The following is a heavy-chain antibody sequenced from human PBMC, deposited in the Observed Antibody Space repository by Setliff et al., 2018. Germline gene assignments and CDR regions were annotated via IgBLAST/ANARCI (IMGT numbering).Heavy chain of an antibody. CDR3: ATDVNQWDPTYMDV. CDR2: NSV. J-gene: IGHJ6*03. D-gene: IGHD1-26*01. Sequence: ASVKVSCKTSGYSFTNYGINWVRQAPGQGLEWMGRNSVYARRFRGRATMTTDTSTRTAYLELRALTSDDTAVYYCATDVNQWDPTYMDVWGEGTTVTVSS. CDR1: GYSFTNYG. V-gene: IGHV1-18*01.